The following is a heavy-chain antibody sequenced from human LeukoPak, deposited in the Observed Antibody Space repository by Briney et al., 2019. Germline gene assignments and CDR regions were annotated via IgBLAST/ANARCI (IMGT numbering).Heavy chain of an antibody. V-gene: IGHV1-69*04. D-gene: IGHD2-2*02. CDR3: ARGPPYCSSASCYNY. CDR1: GGTFSSYA. J-gene: IGHJ4*02. CDR2: IIPILGIA. Sequence: SVTVSCKASGGTFSSYAISWVRQAPGQGLEWMGRIIPILGIANYAQKFQGRVTITADKSTSTAYMELSSLRSEDTAVYYCARGPPYCSSASCYNYWGQGTLVTVSS.